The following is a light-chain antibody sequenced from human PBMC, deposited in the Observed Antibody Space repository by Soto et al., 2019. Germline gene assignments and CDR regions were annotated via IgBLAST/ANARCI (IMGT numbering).Light chain of an antibody. J-gene: IGKJ2*02. Sequence: DVVMTQTPLSLSVSPGPPASISCKSSQNLIHTDGETYLYWSLPRSGQPPQLLIYGVSNRFSGVSDRFSGSGSGTDFTLHISRVEAGDVGIYYCMHSIELHRTFGQGTKLEIK. CDR2: GVS. CDR3: MHSIELHRT. CDR1: QNLIHTDGETY. V-gene: IGKV2D-29*01.